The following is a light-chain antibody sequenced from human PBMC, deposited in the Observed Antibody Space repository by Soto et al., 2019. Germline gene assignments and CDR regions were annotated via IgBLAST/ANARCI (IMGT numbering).Light chain of an antibody. CDR2: DAS. CDR3: QQFSSYPLT. CDR1: QTVRNNY. Sequence: EFVLTQSPGTLSLSPGERATLSCRASQTVRNNYLAWYQQKPGQAPRLLIYDASSRATVIPDTISGGGSGTDFTLTISRLEPEDFAVYYCQQFSSYPLTFDGGTKVAIK. J-gene: IGKJ4*01. V-gene: IGKV3-20*01.